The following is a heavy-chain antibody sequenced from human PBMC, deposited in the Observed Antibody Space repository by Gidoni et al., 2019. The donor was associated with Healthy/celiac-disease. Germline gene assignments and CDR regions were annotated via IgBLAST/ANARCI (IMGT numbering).Heavy chain of an antibody. Sequence: QVQLVESGGGVVQPGRSLRLSCAASGFTFRSYAMHWVRQAPGKGLEWVAVISYDGSNKYYADSVKGRFTISRDNSKNTLYLQMNSLRAEDTAVYYCARPEPIAAAGIGWFDPWGQGTLVTVSS. D-gene: IGHD6-13*01. CDR2: ISYDGSNK. CDR1: GFTFRSYA. V-gene: IGHV3-30*04. CDR3: ARPEPIAAAGIGWFDP. J-gene: IGHJ5*02.